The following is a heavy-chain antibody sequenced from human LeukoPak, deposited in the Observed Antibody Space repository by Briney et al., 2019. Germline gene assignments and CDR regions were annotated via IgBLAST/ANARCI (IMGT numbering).Heavy chain of an antibody. CDR1: GFTFSSYS. J-gene: IGHJ3*02. Sequence: GGSLRLSCAASGFTFSSYSMSWVRQAPGKGLEWVSYIRSDSSIIYYADSVKGRFIISRDNGKNSLSLQMNSLRDEDTAVYYCARGRWLQLDTFDMWGQGTTVTVSS. V-gene: IGHV3-48*02. D-gene: IGHD5-24*01. CDR2: IRSDSSII. CDR3: ARGRWLQLDTFDM.